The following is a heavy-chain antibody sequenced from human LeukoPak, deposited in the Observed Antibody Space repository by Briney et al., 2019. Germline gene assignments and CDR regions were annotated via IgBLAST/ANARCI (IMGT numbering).Heavy chain of an antibody. CDR3: RIVVSSWYYFDY. V-gene: IGHV4-30-2*01. CDR1: GGSISSGGYS. CDR2: IYHSGST. Sequence: SETLSLTCAVSGGSISSGGYSWSWIRQPPGKGLEWIGYIYHSGSTYYNPSLKSRVTISVDTSKNQFSLKLSSVTAAYTAVYYIRIVVSSWYYFDYWGQGTLVTVSS. D-gene: IGHD6-13*01. J-gene: IGHJ4*02.